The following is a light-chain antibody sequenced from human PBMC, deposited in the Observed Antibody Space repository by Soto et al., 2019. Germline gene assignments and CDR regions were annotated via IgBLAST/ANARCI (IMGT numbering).Light chain of an antibody. J-gene: IGLJ2*01. CDR1: SINLGSYNL. CDR3: FSYAGRDTLVV. CDR2: EAT. V-gene: IGLV2-23*01. Sequence: QSALTQPASVSGSPGQSITIPCPEPSINLGSYNLVSWYQHHPGKAPKLIIYEATKRPSGISSRFSGSKSGYTASLTISGLQAEDEAFYSCFSYAGRDTLVVSGGGTKVTVL.